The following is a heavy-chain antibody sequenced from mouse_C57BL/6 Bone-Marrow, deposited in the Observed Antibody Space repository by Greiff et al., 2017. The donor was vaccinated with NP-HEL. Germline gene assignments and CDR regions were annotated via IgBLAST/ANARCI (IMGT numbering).Heavy chain of an antibody. Sequence: QVQLQQPGAELVKPGASVKLSCKASGYTFTSYWMHWVKQRPGQGLEWIGMIHPNRGSTNYNEKFKSKATLTVDKSSSTAYMQLSSLTSEDSAVYYCARRGFYYDIAWFAYWGQATLVTVSA. J-gene: IGHJ3*01. V-gene: IGHV1-64*01. D-gene: IGHD2-4*01. CDR2: IHPNRGST. CDR3: ARRGFYYDIAWFAY. CDR1: GYTFTSYW.